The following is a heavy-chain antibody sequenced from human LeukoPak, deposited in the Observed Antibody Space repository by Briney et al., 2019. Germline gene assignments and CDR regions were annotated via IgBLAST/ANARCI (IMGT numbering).Heavy chain of an antibody. D-gene: IGHD3-22*01. CDR1: GFTFSSYS. V-gene: IGHV3-21*01. CDR2: ISSSSSYI. CDR3: ARVYYDSLYGMDV. J-gene: IGHJ6*02. Sequence: GGSLRLPCAASGFTFSSYSMNWVRQAPGKGLEWVSSISSSSSYIYYADSVKGRFTISRDNAKNSLYLQMNRLRAEYTAVYYCARVYYDSLYGMDVCGQGTTVTVSS.